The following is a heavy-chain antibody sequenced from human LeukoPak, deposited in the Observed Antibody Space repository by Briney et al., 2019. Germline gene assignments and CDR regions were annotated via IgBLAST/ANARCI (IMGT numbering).Heavy chain of an antibody. J-gene: IGHJ4*02. D-gene: IGHD4-17*01. CDR2: IYYSGST. Sequence: SETLSLTCTVSGGSISSGDYYWSWIRQPPGKGLEWIGYIYYSGSTYYNPSLKSRVTISVDTSKNQFSLKLTSVTAADTAVYYCARHTDSTVTPLNYWGQGTLVTVSS. CDR3: ARHTDSTVTPLNY. CDR1: GGSISSGDYY. V-gene: IGHV4-30-4*01.